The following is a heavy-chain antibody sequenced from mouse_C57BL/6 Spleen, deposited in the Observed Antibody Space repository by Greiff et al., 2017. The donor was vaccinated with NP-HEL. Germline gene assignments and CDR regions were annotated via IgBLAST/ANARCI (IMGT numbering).Heavy chain of an antibody. CDR3: ARWGGRDYYAMDY. J-gene: IGHJ4*01. Sequence: EVKLVESGGGLVQPGGSLSLSCAASGFTFTDYYMSWVRQPPGKALEWLGFIRNKANGYTTEYSASVKGRLTIARDNSQSILYLQMNALRAEDSATYYFARWGGRDYYAMDYWGQGTSVTVSS. CDR1: GFTFTDYY. CDR2: IRNKANGYTT. D-gene: IGHD3-3*01. V-gene: IGHV7-3*01.